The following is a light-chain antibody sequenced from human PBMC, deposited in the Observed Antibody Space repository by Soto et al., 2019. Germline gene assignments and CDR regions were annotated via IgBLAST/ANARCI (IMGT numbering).Light chain of an antibody. Sequence: DIQMTQSPSTLSASVGDRVTITCRASQSISSWLAWYQQKPGKAPKLLIYDASSLESGVPSRFSGSGSGTEFTLTISSLQPDDFAPYYFQQYNSYSPYTFGQGTKLEIK. CDR1: QSISSW. CDR2: DAS. V-gene: IGKV1-5*01. J-gene: IGKJ2*01. CDR3: QQYNSYSPYT.